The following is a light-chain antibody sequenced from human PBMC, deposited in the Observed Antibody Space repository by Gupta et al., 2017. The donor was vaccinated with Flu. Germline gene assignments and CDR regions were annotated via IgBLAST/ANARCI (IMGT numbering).Light chain of an antibody. CDR2: RAS. J-gene: IGLJ1*01. CDR3: QVWDSSTGV. V-gene: IGLV3-9*01. Sequence: ALVQTARITCGGNNIGSKNVHWYQQKPGQAPVLVISRASNRPSGIPERFSGSNSGNTATLTISRAQAGDEADYYCQVWDSSTGVFGTGTKVTVL. CDR1: NIGSKN.